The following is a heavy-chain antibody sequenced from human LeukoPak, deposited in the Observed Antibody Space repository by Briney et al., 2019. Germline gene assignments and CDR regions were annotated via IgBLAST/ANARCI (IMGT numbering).Heavy chain of an antibody. CDR2: IKSKTDGGTT. D-gene: IGHD3-3*01. V-gene: IGHV3-15*01. CDR1: GFTFSNAW. Sequence: GGSLRVSCAASGFTFSNAWMSWVRQAPGKGLERVGGIKSKTDGGTTDYAAPVKGRFTISRDHSKNTLYLQMNSLKTEDTAVYYCTTRGVSFTIFGVVPHYWGQGTLVTVSS. J-gene: IGHJ4*02. CDR3: TTRGVSFTIFGVVPHY.